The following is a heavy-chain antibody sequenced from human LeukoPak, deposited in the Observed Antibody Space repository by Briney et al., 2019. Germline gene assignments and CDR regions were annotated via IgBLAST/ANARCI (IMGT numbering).Heavy chain of an antibody. V-gene: IGHV4-39*07. J-gene: IGHJ4*02. CDR3: ARRRAMVRGVIRPNFDY. CDR2: IYYSGST. Sequence: SETLSLTCTVSGGSISSSRYYWGWIRQPPGKGLEWIGSIYYSGSTYYNPSLKSRVTISVDTSKNQFSLKLSSVTAADTAVYYCARRRAMVRGVIRPNFDYWGQGTLVTVSS. CDR1: GGSISSSRYY. D-gene: IGHD3-10*01.